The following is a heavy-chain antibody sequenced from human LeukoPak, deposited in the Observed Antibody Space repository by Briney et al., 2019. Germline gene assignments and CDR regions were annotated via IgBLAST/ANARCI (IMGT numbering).Heavy chain of an antibody. V-gene: IGHV3-21*01. Sequence: GGSLRLSCAGSGFTFSRYSMNWFRQAPGKGLERVSSISSRSTNIFYADSVKGRFTISRDNAKNSLYLQMNSLGAEDTAVYYCARDAQWLVPEGYFYYMDVWGKGTTVTVSS. D-gene: IGHD6-19*01. CDR3: ARDAQWLVPEGYFYYMDV. J-gene: IGHJ6*03. CDR2: ISSRSTNI. CDR1: GFTFSRYS.